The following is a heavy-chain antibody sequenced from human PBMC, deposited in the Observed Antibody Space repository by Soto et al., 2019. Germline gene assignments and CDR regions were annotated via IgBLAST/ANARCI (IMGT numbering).Heavy chain of an antibody. CDR3: VGKCGGDCYSGF. CDR2: ISANGGAT. Sequence: GGSLRLSCSASGFTFSSYAMHWVRQAPGKGLEYVSAISANGGATYFADSVKGRFTISRDNSKNTLYLQMSSLRVEDTAVYYCVGKCGGDCYSGFWGQGTQVTVSS. J-gene: IGHJ4*02. CDR1: GFTFSSYA. V-gene: IGHV3-64D*08. D-gene: IGHD2-21*02.